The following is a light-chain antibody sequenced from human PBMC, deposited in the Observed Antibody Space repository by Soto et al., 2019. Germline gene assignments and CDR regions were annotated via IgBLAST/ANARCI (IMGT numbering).Light chain of an antibody. CDR3: HQYASTPLT. CDR2: GAS. CDR1: QSLSNTY. Sequence: EIVLTQSPGTLSLSPGERATLSCRASQSLSNTYLAWYQQKPGQAPRLVIYGASSRAIGIPDRFSGSGSGTEFTLTISRLESEDFAVYYCHQYASTPLTFGQGTRVEIK. J-gene: IGKJ1*01. V-gene: IGKV3-20*01.